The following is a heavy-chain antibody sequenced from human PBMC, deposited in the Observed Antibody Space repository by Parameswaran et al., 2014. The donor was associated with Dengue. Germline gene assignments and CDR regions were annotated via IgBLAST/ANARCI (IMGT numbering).Heavy chain of an antibody. J-gene: IGHJ4*02. Sequence: WIRQPPGRGLEWVSVIYSGGSTYYADSVKGRFTISRDNSKNTLYLQMNSLRAEDTAVYYCARAKYDFWSGYNYFDYWGQGTLVTVSS. CDR3: ARAKYDFWSGYNYFDY. D-gene: IGHD3-3*01. V-gene: IGHV3-53*01. CDR2: IYSGGST.